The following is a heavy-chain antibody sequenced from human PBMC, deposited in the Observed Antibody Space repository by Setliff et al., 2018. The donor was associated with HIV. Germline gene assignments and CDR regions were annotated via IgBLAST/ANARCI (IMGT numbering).Heavy chain of an antibody. V-gene: IGHV3-7*01. CDR2: IKQDGSEK. CDR3: AGSRGYFVQAD. J-gene: IGHJ4*02. Sequence: LRLSCAASGFSFRNYWMSWVRQAPGKGLEWLANIKQDGSEKDYVDSVKGRFTISRDNAKNFLYLEMNSLRAEDTAVYYCAGSRGYFVQADWGQGTLVTVSS. CDR1: GFSFRNYW. D-gene: IGHD1-1*01.